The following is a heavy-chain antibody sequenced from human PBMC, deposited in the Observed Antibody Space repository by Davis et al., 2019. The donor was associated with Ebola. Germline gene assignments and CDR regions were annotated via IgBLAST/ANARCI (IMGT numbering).Heavy chain of an antibody. CDR3: AKEYCPNSGPYCTYFEV. CDR1: ASSFAIYG. D-gene: IGHD3-10*01. CDR2: MSYHGSHT. V-gene: IGHV3-30*18. Sequence: GESLKISCEAFASSFAIYGMHWVRQAPGKGLEWVASMSYHGSHTSYIDSVRGRFTISRDNSKNTLYLHMNSLRAEDTAVYFCAKEYCPNSGPYCTYFEVWGQGTQVTVSS. J-gene: IGHJ4*02.